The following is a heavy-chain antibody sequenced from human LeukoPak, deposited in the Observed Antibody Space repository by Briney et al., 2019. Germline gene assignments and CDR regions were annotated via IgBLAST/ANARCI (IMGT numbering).Heavy chain of an antibody. CDR3: ARGGVLPTAKNWFDP. Sequence: SETLSPTCTVSGGSISSGSYYWNWIRQPAGKGLEWIGRIFTSGSTNYNPSLKSRVTISVDTSKNQFSLKLNSVTAADTAVYYCARGGVLPTAKNWFDPWGQGTLVTVSS. V-gene: IGHV4-61*02. D-gene: IGHD2-2*01. CDR2: IFTSGST. CDR1: GGSISSGSYY. J-gene: IGHJ5*02.